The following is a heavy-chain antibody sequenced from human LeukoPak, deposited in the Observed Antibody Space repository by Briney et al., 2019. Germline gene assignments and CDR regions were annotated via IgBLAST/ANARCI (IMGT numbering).Heavy chain of an antibody. CDR1: GGSISSHY. CDR3: ARESTGWSTFDY. Sequence: SETLSLTCTVSGGSISSHYWSWIRQPPGKGLEWIGYIYYIGSTNYNPSLKSRVTISADTSKNQFSLKLSSATAADTAVYYCARESTGWSTFDYWGQGTLVTVSS. J-gene: IGHJ4*02. D-gene: IGHD6-19*01. CDR2: IYYIGST. V-gene: IGHV4-59*11.